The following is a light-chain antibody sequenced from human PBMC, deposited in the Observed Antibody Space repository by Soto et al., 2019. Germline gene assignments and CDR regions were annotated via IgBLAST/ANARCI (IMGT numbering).Light chain of an antibody. Sequence: QSALTQPASVSVSPGQSITISCTGTSSDVGGYNYVSWYQQHPGKAPKLMIYAVTDRPSGVSSRFSGSKSGNTAYLTISGLQAEDEADYYCSSYTSSSTLFGTGTKLTVL. CDR3: SSYTSSSTL. CDR2: AVT. CDR1: SSDVGGYNY. J-gene: IGLJ1*01. V-gene: IGLV2-14*01.